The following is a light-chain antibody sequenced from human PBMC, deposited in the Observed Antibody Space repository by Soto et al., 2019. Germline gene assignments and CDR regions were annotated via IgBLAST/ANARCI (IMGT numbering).Light chain of an antibody. CDR3: SSYTSYTSYV. J-gene: IGLJ1*01. CDR1: SCDVGGYKY. CDR2: DVS. V-gene: IGLV2-14*01. Sequence: QSTVTQPDSVAGSPGQSIAISCTGPSCDVGGYKYFSWYQQYPGQAPKLMIYDVSNRPSGVPDRFSGSKSGNTASLTISGLQSEDEADYYCSSYTSYTSYVFGTGT.